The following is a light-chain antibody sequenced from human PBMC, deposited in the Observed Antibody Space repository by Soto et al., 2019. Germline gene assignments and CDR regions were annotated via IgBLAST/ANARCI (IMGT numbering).Light chain of an antibody. CDR2: GTS. CDR3: QQYGTSPWT. J-gene: IGKJ1*01. Sequence: EIVLTQSPATLSLSPGERATLSCRASQSVSNTYLAWYQQKPAQPPRLLIYGTSTRSTGIPDRFIGSGSGTDFTLTITIREPADFAVEYCQQYGTSPWTFDQGTKVDI. V-gene: IGKV3-20*01. CDR1: QSVSNTY.